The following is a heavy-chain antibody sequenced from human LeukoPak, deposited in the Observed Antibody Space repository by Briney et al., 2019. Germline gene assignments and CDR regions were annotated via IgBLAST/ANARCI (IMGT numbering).Heavy chain of an antibody. J-gene: IGHJ4*02. Sequence: SQTLSLTCTVSGGSISSYYWSWIRQPAGKGLEWIGRIYTSGSTNYNPSLKSRVTMSVDTSKNQISLKLSSVTAADTAVYYCAREIGDYYDSSGYRTYYFDYWGQGTLVTVSS. V-gene: IGHV4-4*07. CDR1: GGSISSYY. D-gene: IGHD3-22*01. CDR3: AREIGDYYDSSGYRTYYFDY. CDR2: IYTSGST.